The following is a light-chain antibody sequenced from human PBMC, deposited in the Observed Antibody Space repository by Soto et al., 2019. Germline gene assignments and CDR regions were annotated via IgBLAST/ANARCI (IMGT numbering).Light chain of an antibody. Sequence: DIVLTQSPGTLSLSPGERATLSCRTSESISSEYLAWYQQRPGQAPRLLIYGASNRATGIPDTFSGSGSGTDFTLTISSLEPEDFAVYYCQQRSNWPPITFGQGTRLEIK. J-gene: IGKJ5*01. CDR3: QQRSNWPPIT. V-gene: IGKV3-11*01. CDR1: ESISSEY. CDR2: GAS.